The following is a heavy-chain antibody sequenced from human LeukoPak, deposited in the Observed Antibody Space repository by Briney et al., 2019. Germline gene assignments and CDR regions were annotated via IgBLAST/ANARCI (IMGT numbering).Heavy chain of an antibody. CDR1: GASISSYY. Sequence: PSETLSLTCSVSGASISSYYRNWIRQPPGKGLEWIGNIYTSGSTNYNPSLKSRVTISLDTSKDQFSLKLTSVTAADTAFYYCAKDWELGSWGQGTLVTVSS. J-gene: IGHJ5*02. CDR2: IYTSGST. V-gene: IGHV4-59*01. D-gene: IGHD1-26*01. CDR3: AKDWELGS.